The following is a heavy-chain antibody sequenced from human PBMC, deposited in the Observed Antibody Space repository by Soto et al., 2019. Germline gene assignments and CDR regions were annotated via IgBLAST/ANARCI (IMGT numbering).Heavy chain of an antibody. CDR3: ASEWKHDGLDY. Sequence: ASVKVSCKASGYTFTSYAMHWVRQAPGQRLEWMGWINAGNGNTKYSQKFQGRFIISRDNSKSTLYLQMNSLRTEDTAVYYCASEWKHDGLDYWGQGTLVTVSS. J-gene: IGHJ4*02. V-gene: IGHV1-3*01. D-gene: IGHD5-18*01. CDR1: GYTFTSYA. CDR2: INAGNGNT.